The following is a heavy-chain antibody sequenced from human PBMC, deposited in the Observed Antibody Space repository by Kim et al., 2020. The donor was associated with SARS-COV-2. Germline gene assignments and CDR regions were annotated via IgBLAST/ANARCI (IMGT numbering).Heavy chain of an antibody. CDR1: GYTFTTHG. J-gene: IGHJ5*02. Sequence: ASVKVSCKTSGYTFTTHGISWVRQAPGQGLEWVACISTYSGDKNYAQKFQGRVAMTTDRSTSTVYMELRSLRSDDTAIYYCARDWFCRRRDSDCLDCFDP. V-gene: IGHV1-18*01. CDR3: ARDWFCRRRDSDCLDCFDP. D-gene: IGHD3-9*01. CDR2: ISTYSGDK.